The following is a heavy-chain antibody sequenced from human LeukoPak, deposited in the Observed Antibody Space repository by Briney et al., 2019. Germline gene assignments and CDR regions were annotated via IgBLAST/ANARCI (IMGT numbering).Heavy chain of an antibody. CDR1: GYTFTSYA. V-gene: IGHV7-4-1*02. D-gene: IGHD4-11*01. CDR2: INASTGNP. CDR3: ARELASNPRFYYGMDV. Sequence: ASVKVSCKASGYTFTSYAMNWVRQAPGQGLEWMGWINASTGNPTYAQGFTGRFVFSLDTSVSTAYLQISSLKAEDTAVYYCARELASNPRFYYGMDVWGQGTTVTVSS. J-gene: IGHJ6*02.